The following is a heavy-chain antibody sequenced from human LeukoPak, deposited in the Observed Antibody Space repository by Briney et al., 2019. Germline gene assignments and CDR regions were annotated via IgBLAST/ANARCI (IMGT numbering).Heavy chain of an antibody. CDR1: GFTFSSYA. CDR2: ISGSGGST. V-gene: IGHV3-23*01. Sequence: GGSLRLSCAASGFTFSSYAMSWVRQAPGKGLEWVSAISGSGGSTYYADSVKGRFTTSRDNSKNTLYLQMNSLRAEDTAVYYCAIIVGATGSGYFDYWGQGTLVTVSS. J-gene: IGHJ4*02. D-gene: IGHD1-26*01. CDR3: AIIVGATGSGYFDY.